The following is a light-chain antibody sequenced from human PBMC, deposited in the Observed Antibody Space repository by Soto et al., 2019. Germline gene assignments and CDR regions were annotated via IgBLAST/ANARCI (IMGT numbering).Light chain of an antibody. CDR1: SSNFGAGFD. CDR3: QSYDRSLSGYV. J-gene: IGLJ1*01. CDR2: DIT. V-gene: IGLV1-40*01. Sequence: QSVLTQPPSVSGAPGQWVTISCTGSSSNFGAGFDVHWYQQLPGTAPKLLIYDITNRPSGVPDRFSGSKSGTSASLAITGLQAEDEAVYYCQSYDRSLSGYVFGTGTRSPS.